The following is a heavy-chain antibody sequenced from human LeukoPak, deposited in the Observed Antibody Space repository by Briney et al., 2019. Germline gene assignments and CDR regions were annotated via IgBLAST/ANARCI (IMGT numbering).Heavy chain of an antibody. J-gene: IGHJ6*03. CDR3: ARRFGEVGLYYYYYMDV. CDR1: GFTFSSYW. Sequence: GRSLRLSCAASGFTFSSYWMHWVRQAPGKGLVWVSRINSDGSSTSYADSVKGRFTISRDNAKNTLYLQMNSLRAEDTAVYYCARRFGEVGLYYYYYMDVWGKGTTVTVSS. D-gene: IGHD3-10*01. CDR2: INSDGSST. V-gene: IGHV3-74*01.